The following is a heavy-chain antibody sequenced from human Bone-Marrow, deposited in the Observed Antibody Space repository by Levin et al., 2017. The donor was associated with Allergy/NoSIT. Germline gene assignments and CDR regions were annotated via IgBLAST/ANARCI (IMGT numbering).Heavy chain of an antibody. Sequence: ASVKVSCAASGFIFSNYWMHWVRQVPGKGLVWVSHITSDGSGISYVDSVKGRFTIPRDNAKNTVYLQMSSLREEDTAVYFCVRGAGGLDHWGQGTLVIVSS. CDR3: VRGAGGLDH. D-gene: IGHD3-16*01. CDR1: GFIFSNYW. V-gene: IGHV3-74*01. J-gene: IGHJ4*02. CDR2: ITSDGSGI.